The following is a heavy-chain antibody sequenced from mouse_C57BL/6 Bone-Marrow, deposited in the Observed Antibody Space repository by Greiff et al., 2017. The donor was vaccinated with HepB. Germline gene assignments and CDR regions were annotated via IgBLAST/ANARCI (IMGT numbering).Heavy chain of an antibody. D-gene: IGHD2-3*01. V-gene: IGHV14-4*01. Sequence: VQLQQSGAELVRPGASVKLSCTASGFNIKDDYMHWVKQRPEQGLEWIGWIDPENGDTEYASKFQGKATITADTSSNTAYLQLSSLTSEDTAVYYCTRYDGYSNFDVWGTGTTVTVSS. CDR2: IDPENGDT. J-gene: IGHJ1*03. CDR1: GFNIKDDY. CDR3: TRYDGYSNFDV.